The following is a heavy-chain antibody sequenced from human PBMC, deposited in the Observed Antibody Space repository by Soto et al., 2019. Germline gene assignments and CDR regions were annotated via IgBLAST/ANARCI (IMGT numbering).Heavy chain of an antibody. CDR2: FYYSGST. D-gene: IGHD4-17*01. CDR1: GGSISTGGYY. CDR3: ARELSAPSRHMTTVTIGFDY. V-gene: IGHV4-31*03. Sequence: LSLTCTVSGGSISTGGYYWNWIRQHPGKGLEWIGYFYYSGSTYYNPSLKSRVTISVNTSKNQFSLKLSSVTAADTAVYYCARELSAPSRHMTTVTIGFDYWGQGTLVTVSS. J-gene: IGHJ4*02.